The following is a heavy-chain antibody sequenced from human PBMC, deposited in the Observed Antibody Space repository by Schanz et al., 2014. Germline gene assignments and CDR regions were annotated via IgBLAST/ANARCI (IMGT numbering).Heavy chain of an antibody. J-gene: IGHJ3*02. V-gene: IGHV3-23*04. CDR2: ISGSGGST. D-gene: IGHD6-19*01. CDR3: AKCIGWYGRCAFDI. Sequence: LVESGGGLVQPGGSLKLSCSASGFTFRNYALSWVRQAPGKGLAWVSAISGSGGSTYYADSVKGRFTISRDNSNHTLYLQMNSLRADDTAVYYCAKCIGWYGRCAFDIWGQGTMVTVSS. CDR1: GFTFRNYA.